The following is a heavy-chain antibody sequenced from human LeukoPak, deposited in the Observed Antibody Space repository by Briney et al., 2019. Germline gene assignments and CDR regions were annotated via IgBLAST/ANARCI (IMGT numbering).Heavy chain of an antibody. CDR2: IYWDDDK. Sequence: SGPTLVNPTQTLTLTCTFSGFSLSTSGVGVGWIRQPPGKALEWLALIYWDDDKRYSPSLKSRLTITKDTSKNQVVLTMTNMDPVDTATYYCAHSREYFDWLLPNWFDPWGQGTLVTVSS. J-gene: IGHJ5*02. V-gene: IGHV2-5*02. CDR1: GFSLSTSGVG. D-gene: IGHD3-9*01. CDR3: AHSREYFDWLLPNWFDP.